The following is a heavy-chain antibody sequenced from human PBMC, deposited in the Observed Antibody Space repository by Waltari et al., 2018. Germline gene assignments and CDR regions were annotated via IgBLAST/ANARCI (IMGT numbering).Heavy chain of an antibody. V-gene: IGHV1-2*06. J-gene: IGHJ4*02. Sequence: QVQLVQSGAEVKKPGASVKVSCKASGYTFTGYYLRWVRPAPGQGLEWRGLINASRGNTKQEHKVQGRVTMTRDTSIGTAYMELRRLRSNDTSLYYCAHLLARDELDYWGQGTLVTVSS. CDR3: AHLLARDELDY. CDR2: INASRGNT. D-gene: IGHD3-3*01. CDR1: GYTFTGYY.